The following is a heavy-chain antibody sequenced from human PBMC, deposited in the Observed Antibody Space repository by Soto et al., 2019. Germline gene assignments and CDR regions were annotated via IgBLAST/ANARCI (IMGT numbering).Heavy chain of an antibody. CDR2: ISGSGGST. V-gene: IGHV3-23*01. D-gene: IGHD2-15*01. CDR3: AKDLTTRYCSGGSCYSIFDY. J-gene: IGHJ4*02. CDR1: GFTFSSYA. Sequence: EVQLLESGGGLVQPGGSLRLSCAASGFTFSSYAMSWVRQAPGKGLEWVSAISGSGGSTYYADSVKGRFTISRDNSKNPLYLQMNSLRAEDTAVYYCAKDLTTRYCSGGSCYSIFDYWGQGTLVTVSS.